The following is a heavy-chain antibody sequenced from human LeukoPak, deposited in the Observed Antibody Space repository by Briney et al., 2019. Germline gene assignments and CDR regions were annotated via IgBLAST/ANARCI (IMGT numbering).Heavy chain of an antibody. CDR2: IYDGGNT. D-gene: IGHD2/OR15-2a*01. V-gene: IGHV3-53*01. CDR1: GFIVSSNY. Sequence: PGGSLRLSCAASGFIVSSNYMSWVRQAPGKGLDWVSIIYDGGNTYYADSVKGRFTISRDRSKNTLYLQMNSLTAEDTAVYYCVRDRSLGSQYYYYIDVWGKGTTVTVSS. CDR3: VRDRSLGSQYYYYIDV. J-gene: IGHJ6*03.